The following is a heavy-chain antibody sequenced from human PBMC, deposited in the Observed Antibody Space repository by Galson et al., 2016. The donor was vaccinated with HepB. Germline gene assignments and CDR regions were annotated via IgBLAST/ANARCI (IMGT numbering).Heavy chain of an antibody. Sequence: SLRLSCAASGFTFNNHDMHWVRQAPGKGLEWVALISYDGSNEYYSDSVKGRFTISRDNSENTMYPQMNRVRLEDTAVYYCAKDLWRRGFLDHWGQGTLVTVSS. V-gene: IGHV3-30*18. D-gene: IGHD2-21*01. CDR2: ISYDGSNE. CDR3: AKDLWRRGFLDH. J-gene: IGHJ4*02. CDR1: GFTFNNHD.